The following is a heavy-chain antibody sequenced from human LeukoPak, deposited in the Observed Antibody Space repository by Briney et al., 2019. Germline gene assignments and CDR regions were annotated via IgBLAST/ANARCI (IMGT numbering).Heavy chain of an antibody. Sequence: GGSLRLSCAASGLIFNDAWMTWVRQAPGKGLEWVANIKQDGSEKNYVDSVKGRFIISRDNAKNSLYLQMNTLRADDTAVYYCARDGFGTGSNWGQGTLVTVSS. CDR2: IKQDGSEK. J-gene: IGHJ4*02. CDR3: ARDGFGTGSN. CDR1: GLIFNDAW. V-gene: IGHV3-7*03. D-gene: IGHD3-16*01.